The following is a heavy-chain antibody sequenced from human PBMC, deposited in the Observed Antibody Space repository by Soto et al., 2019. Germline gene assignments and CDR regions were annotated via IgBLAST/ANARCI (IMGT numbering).Heavy chain of an antibody. CDR3: ARHRYSYGVYYFDY. Sequence: SETLSLTCTVSGDSVSSGTYYWSWIRQPPGKGLEWIAYIYYSGSTNYNPSLKSRVTILVDTSRNQFSLKLSSVTAADTAVYYCARHRYSYGVYYFDYWGQGTLVTVSS. J-gene: IGHJ4*02. D-gene: IGHD5-18*01. CDR1: GDSVSSGTYY. CDR2: IYYSGST. V-gene: IGHV4-61*01.